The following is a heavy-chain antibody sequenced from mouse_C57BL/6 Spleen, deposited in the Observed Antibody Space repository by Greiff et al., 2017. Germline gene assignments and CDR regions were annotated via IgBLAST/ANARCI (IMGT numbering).Heavy chain of an antibody. D-gene: IGHD2-4*01. CDR1: GYSITSGYY. J-gene: IGHJ3*01. CDR2: ISYDGSN. Sequence: EVKLEESGPGLVKPSQSLSLTCSVTGYSITSGYYWNWIRQFPGNKLEWMGYISYDGSNNYNPSLKNRISLTRDTSKNQFFLKLNSVTTEDTATYYCARKDYDGFAYWGQGTLVTVSA. V-gene: IGHV3-6*01. CDR3: ARKDYDGFAY.